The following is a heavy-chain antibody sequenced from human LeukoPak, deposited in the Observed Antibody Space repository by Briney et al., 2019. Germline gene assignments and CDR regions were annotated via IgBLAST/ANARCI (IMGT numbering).Heavy chain of an antibody. CDR1: NGSISSYH. CDR2: ILTSGTT. J-gene: IGHJ4*02. Sequence: PSETLSLTCTVSNGSISSYHWSLVRQPPGKGLEWIGYILTSGTTNYNPSLKSRLTISVDTSKNQFTLKLSSVTAADTAVYYCARLRVSGSFLYYFDYWGQGTLVTVSS. CDR3: ARLRVSGSFLYYFDY. V-gene: IGHV4-4*09. D-gene: IGHD3-10*01.